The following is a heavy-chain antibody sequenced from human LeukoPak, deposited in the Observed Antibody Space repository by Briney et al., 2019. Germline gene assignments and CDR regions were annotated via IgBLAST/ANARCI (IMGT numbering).Heavy chain of an antibody. CDR3: AKDRSSGSYYYYYMDV. CDR2: ISGSGGST. Sequence: GGSPRLSCAASGFTFSNYAMSWVRQAPGKGLEWVSAISGSGGSTYYADSVKGRFTISRDNSKNTLYLQMNSLRAEDTAVYYCAKDRSSGSYYYYYMDVWGKGTTVTVSS. D-gene: IGHD1-26*01. CDR1: GFTFSNYA. V-gene: IGHV3-23*01. J-gene: IGHJ6*03.